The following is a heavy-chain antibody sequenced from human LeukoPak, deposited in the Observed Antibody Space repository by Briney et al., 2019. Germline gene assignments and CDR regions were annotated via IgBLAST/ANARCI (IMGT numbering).Heavy chain of an antibody. Sequence: GGSLRLSCAGSGFTFSSYPMTWVRQATGKGLDWVSTIDTSGSTDYADSVKGRFTISRDNSKNTLYLQMNSLRAEDTAVYFCAKYSRPSSRVFDYWGQGTLATVSP. CDR2: IDTSGST. J-gene: IGHJ4*02. V-gene: IGHV3-23*01. D-gene: IGHD6-13*01. CDR1: GFTFSSYP. CDR3: AKYSRPSSRVFDY.